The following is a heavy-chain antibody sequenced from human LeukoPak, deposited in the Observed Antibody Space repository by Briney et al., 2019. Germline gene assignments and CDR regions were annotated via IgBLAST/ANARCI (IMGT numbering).Heavy chain of an antibody. J-gene: IGHJ4*02. D-gene: IGHD1-26*01. Sequence: ASVKVSCKASGGTFSSYAISWVRQAPGQGLGWMGGIIPIFGTANYAQKFQCRVTITTDESTSTAYMELSSLRSEDTAVYYCARGGSGSYYFDYWGQGTLVTVSS. CDR1: GGTFSSYA. CDR3: ARGGSGSYYFDY. CDR2: IIPIFGTA. V-gene: IGHV1-69*05.